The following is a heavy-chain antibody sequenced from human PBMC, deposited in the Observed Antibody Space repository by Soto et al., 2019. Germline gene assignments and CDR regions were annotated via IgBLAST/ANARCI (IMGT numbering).Heavy chain of an antibody. CDR2: IIPISGTA. Sequence: QVQLVQSGAEVKKPGSSVKVSCTASGGTFSSYAISWVRQAPGQGLEWMGGIIPISGTANYAQKFQGRVTITADESTSTAYMELSRLRSEDTAVYYCARSQGSSTSLEIYYYYYYGMDVWGQGTRVTVSS. J-gene: IGHJ6*02. V-gene: IGHV1-69*01. CDR1: GGTFSSYA. D-gene: IGHD2-2*01. CDR3: ARSQGSSTSLEIYYYYYYGMDV.